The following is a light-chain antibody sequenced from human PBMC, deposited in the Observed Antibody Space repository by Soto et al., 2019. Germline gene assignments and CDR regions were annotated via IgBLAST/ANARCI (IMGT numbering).Light chain of an antibody. CDR1: QSLSSH. V-gene: IGKV3-15*01. Sequence: EIGMTQSPATLSVSPGEKVTLSCRASQSLSSHLAWYQQKPGQAPGLLIYGVSTRATGVPTRFSGSASGTEFTLTISSLLSEDFAVYYCQQYHDWPLTFGGGTKVDIK. CDR3: QQYHDWPLT. J-gene: IGKJ4*01. CDR2: GVS.